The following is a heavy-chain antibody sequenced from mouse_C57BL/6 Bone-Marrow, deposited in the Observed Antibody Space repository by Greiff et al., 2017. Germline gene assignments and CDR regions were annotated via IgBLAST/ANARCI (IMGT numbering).Heavy chain of an antibody. V-gene: IGHV1-69*01. J-gene: IGHJ4*01. Sequence: QVQLQQPGAELVMPGASVKLSCKASGYTFTSYWMHWVKQRPGQGLEWIGEIDPSDSYTNYNQKFKGKSTLTVDKSSSTAYMQLSSLTSEDSAVYYCARENLRDYWGQGTSVTGSS. CDR3: ARENLRDY. CDR1: GYTFTSYW. CDR2: IDPSDSYT.